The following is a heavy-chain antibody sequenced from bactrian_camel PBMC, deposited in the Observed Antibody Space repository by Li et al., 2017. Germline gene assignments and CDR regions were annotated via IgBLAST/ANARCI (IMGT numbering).Heavy chain of an antibody. D-gene: IGHD2*01. CDR1: GSTSNTCG. CDR2: LMPGDLP. V-gene: IGHV3S53*01. CDR3: KTYRLEAGNCEPK. Sequence: HVQLVESGGGSVQAGGSERLSCTDPGSTSNTCGVGWYRQAAGKQREWVSSLMPGDLPSYADSVKGRFTISKDKYKDTVYLQMNSLQLEDTAMYFCKTYRLEAGNCEPKWGQGTQVTVS. J-gene: IGHJ4*01.